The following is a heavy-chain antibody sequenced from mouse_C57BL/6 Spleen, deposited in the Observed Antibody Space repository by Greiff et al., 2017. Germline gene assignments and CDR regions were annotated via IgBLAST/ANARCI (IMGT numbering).Heavy chain of an antibody. V-gene: IGHV5-9*01. D-gene: IGHD1-1*01. Sequence: EVQGVESGGGLVKPGGSLTLSCAASGFTFSSYTMSWVRQTPVKRLEWVATIIGGGGNTSYPDSVKGRFTISRDNAKNTLYLEMSSLRSEDTALYCCARPGFITTVLADWCFVVWGTGTTVTVSS. CDR1: GFTFSSYT. J-gene: IGHJ1*03. CDR3: ARPGFITTVLADWCFVV. CDR2: IIGGGGNT.